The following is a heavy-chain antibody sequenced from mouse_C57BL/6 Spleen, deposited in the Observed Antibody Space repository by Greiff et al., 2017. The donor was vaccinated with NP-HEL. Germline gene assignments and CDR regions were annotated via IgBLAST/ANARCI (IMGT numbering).Heavy chain of an antibody. Sequence: QVHVKQPGAELVKPGASVKLSCKASGYTFTSYWMHWVKQRPGQGLEWIGMIHPNSGSTNYNEKFKSKATLTVDKSSSTAYMQLSSLTSEDSAVYYCARSGWDDYWGQGTTLTVSS. V-gene: IGHV1-64*01. J-gene: IGHJ2*01. CDR1: GYTFTSYW. CDR3: ARSGWDDY. D-gene: IGHD4-1*01. CDR2: IHPNSGST.